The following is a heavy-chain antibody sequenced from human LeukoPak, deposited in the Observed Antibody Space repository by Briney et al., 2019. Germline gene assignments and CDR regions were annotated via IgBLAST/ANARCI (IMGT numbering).Heavy chain of an antibody. CDR2: IRNKANSYTT. V-gene: IGHV3-72*01. Sequence: AGGSLRLSCAASGFTFSDNYMDWARQAPGKGLEWVGRIRNKANSYTTEYAASVKGRFTISRDDSKNSVYLQMNSVKTEDTAVYYCGRTITDWGQGSRVTVSS. D-gene: IGHD5-12*01. CDR1: GFTFSDNY. J-gene: IGHJ4*02. CDR3: GRTITD.